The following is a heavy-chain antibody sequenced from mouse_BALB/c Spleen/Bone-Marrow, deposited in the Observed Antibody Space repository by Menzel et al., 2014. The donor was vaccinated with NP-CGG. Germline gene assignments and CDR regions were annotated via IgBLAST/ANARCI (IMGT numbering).Heavy chain of an antibody. V-gene: IGHV7-3*02. D-gene: IGHD1-1*01. CDR2: IRNKAYGHTT. CDR1: GFTFTDYY. J-gene: IGHJ2*01. Sequence: EVHLVESGGGLVQPGGSLRLSCATSGFTFTDYYMNWVRQPPGKALEWLAFIRNKAYGHTTEYSASVKGRFTISRDNSQNILYLQMNTLRAEDSATYYCARDMGGLLFDSWGQGTTLSVSS. CDR3: ARDMGGLLFDS.